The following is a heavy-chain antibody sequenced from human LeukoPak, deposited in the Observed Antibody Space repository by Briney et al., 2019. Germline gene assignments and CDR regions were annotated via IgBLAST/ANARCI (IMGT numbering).Heavy chain of an antibody. D-gene: IGHD4-17*01. CDR1: GYTFTSYG. CDR3: ARDKDYDYGGYGTLDY. V-gene: IGHV1-2*02. J-gene: IGHJ4*02. CDR2: INPNSGGT. Sequence: GASVKVSCKASGYTFTSYGISWVRQAPGQGLEWMGWINPNSGGTNYAQKFQGRVTMTRDTSISTAYMELRSLRSDDTAVYYCARDKDYDYGGYGTLDYWGQGTLVTVSS.